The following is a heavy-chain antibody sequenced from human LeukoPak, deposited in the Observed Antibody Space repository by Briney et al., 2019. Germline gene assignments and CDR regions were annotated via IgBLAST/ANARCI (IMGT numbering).Heavy chain of an antibody. V-gene: IGHV3-48*01. J-gene: IGHJ4*02. CDR3: ARQRAGFTVTTSDY. D-gene: IGHD4-17*01. CDR1: GFTFSSYS. CDR2: ISGSSSTI. Sequence: GVSLRLSCAASGFTFSSYSMNWVRQAPGKGLEWVSYISGSSSTIYYSDSVKGRFNISRDNAKNSLYLQMNSLRAEDTAVYYCARQRAGFTVTTSDYWGQGTLVTVSS.